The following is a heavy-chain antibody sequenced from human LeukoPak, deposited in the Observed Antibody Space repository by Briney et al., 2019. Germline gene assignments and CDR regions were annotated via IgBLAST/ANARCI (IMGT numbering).Heavy chain of an antibody. J-gene: IGHJ5*02. CDR1: GDSVSSNSAA. Sequence: SQTLSLTCAISGDSVSSNSAAWNWIRQSPSRGLEWLGRTYYRSKWYDDYAVSVKSRITINPDTSKNQFSLQLNSVTPEDTAVYYCARVGLECSSTSCYEGDWFDPWGQGTLVTVSS. CDR2: TYYRSKWYD. CDR3: ARVGLECSSTSCYEGDWFDP. D-gene: IGHD2-2*01. V-gene: IGHV6-1*01.